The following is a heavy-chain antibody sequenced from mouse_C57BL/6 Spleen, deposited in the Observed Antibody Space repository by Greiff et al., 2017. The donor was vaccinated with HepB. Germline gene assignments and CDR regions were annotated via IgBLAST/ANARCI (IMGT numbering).Heavy chain of an antibody. Sequence: VQLQQPGAELVKPGASVKLSCKASGYTFTSYWMQWVKQRPGQGLEWIGEIDPSDSNTNYNQKFKGKATLTVDTSSSTAYMQLSSLTSEDSAVYYCARGLLRSFYAMDYWGQGTSVTVSS. V-gene: IGHV1-50*01. J-gene: IGHJ4*01. CDR3: ARGLLRSFYAMDY. CDR2: IDPSDSNT. CDR1: GYTFTSYW. D-gene: IGHD1-1*01.